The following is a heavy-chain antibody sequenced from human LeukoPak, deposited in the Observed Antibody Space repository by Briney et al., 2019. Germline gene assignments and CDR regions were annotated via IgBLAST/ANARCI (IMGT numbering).Heavy chain of an antibody. Sequence: GGSVSLLCEACGLNFGTHAMNCPRHTREKGVVGLSVISGGVQTTTYASSEKGRFTISRDNSKNSLYAEMKNPRVGDTAFYYCARHGYYSPGKQFARLPFDLWRRGTRVSVSS. V-gene: IGHV3-23*01. CDR1: GLNFGTHA. D-gene: IGHD3-3*01. CDR3: ARHGYYSPGKQFARLPFDL. J-gene: IGHJ2*01. CDR2: ISGGVQTT.